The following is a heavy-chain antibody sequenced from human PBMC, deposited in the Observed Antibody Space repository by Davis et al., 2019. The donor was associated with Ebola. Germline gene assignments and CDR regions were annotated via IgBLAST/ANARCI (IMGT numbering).Heavy chain of an antibody. CDR2: IKTDGSMT. Sequence: GESLKISCAASGFSFSSYWMHWVRRAPGKGLVWVSRIKTDGSMTGYGDSVQGRFTISRDNSKNTLYLQMNSLRAEDTAVYYCARDGAYGDYFDYWGQGTLVTVSS. V-gene: IGHV3-74*01. CDR3: ARDGAYGDYFDY. D-gene: IGHD4-17*01. J-gene: IGHJ4*02. CDR1: GFSFSSYW.